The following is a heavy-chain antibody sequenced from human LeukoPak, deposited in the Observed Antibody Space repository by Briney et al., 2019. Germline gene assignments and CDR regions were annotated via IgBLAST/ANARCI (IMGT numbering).Heavy chain of an antibody. CDR2: MNPNSGNT. V-gene: IGHV1-8*01. J-gene: IGHJ4*02. D-gene: IGHD1/OR15-1a*01. Sequence: ASVKVSCKASGYTFTSYDINWVRQATGLGLEWMGWMNPNSGNTGYAQKFQGRVTMTRNTSISTAYMELSSLRSEDTAVYYCARGRLRPGRTENFDYWGQGTLVTVSS. CDR3: ARGRLRPGRTENFDY. CDR1: GYTFTSYD.